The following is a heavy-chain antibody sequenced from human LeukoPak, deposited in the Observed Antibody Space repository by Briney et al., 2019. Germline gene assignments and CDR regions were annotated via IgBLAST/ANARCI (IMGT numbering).Heavy chain of an antibody. Sequence: ASVKVSCKASGYTFTGYYMHWVRQAPGQGLEWMGWINPNSGGTNYAQKFQGRVTMTRDTSISTAYMELSRLRSDDTAVYYCARDPKRYCSSTSCYEGDWGQGTLVTVSS. V-gene: IGHV1-2*02. J-gene: IGHJ4*02. CDR1: GYTFTGYY. CDR3: ARDPKRYCSSTSCYEGD. D-gene: IGHD2-2*01. CDR2: INPNSGGT.